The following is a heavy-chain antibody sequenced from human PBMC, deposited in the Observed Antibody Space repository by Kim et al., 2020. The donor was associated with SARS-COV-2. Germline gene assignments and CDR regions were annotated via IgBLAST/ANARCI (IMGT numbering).Heavy chain of an antibody. CDR2: IYYSGST. CDR1: GGSISSSSYN. Sequence: SETPSLTCTVSGGSISSSSYNWGWIRQPPGKGLEWIGSIYYSGSTYYNPSLRSRVTISVDTSKNQFSLKLSSVTAADTAVYYCARHRVPYNWFDPWGQGALVTVSS. J-gene: IGHJ5*02. CDR3: ARHRVPYNWFDP. V-gene: IGHV4-39*01. D-gene: IGHD1-1*01.